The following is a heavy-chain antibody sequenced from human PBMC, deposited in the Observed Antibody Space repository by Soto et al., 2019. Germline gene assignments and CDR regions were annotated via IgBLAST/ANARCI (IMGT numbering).Heavy chain of an antibody. CDR1: GFTFSDYY. Sequence: GGSLRLSCAASGFTFSDYYMSWIRQAPGKGLEWVSYISSSGSTIYYADSVKGRFTISRDNAKNSLYLQMNSLRAEDTAVYYCARQGADYIWGSSDSVSYYYMDVWGKGTTVTVSS. J-gene: IGHJ6*03. D-gene: IGHD3-16*01. V-gene: IGHV3-11*01. CDR3: ARQGADYIWGSSDSVSYYYMDV. CDR2: ISSSGSTI.